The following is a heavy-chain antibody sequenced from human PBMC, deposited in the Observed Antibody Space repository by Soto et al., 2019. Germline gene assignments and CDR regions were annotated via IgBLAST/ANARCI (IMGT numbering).Heavy chain of an antibody. CDR3: ATSYGSGYRAFDY. V-gene: IGHV1-69*04. J-gene: IGHJ4*02. CDR1: GDTFSFYS. D-gene: IGHD3-10*01. CDR2: VNPILSMS. Sequence: QVQLVQSGAEVKRPGSSVKVSCKASGDTFSFYSINWVRQAPGLGLEWMGRVNPILSMSNYAQRFQGRVTMTENKSTITADMELSGLRSEDTAMYYCATSYGSGYRAFDYWGQGALVTVSS.